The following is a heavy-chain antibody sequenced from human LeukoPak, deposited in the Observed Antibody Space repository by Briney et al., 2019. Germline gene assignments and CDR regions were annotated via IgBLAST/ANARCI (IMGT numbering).Heavy chain of an antibody. CDR3: ARGSLYPLRPGPNIVRGSDAFDI. CDR1: GGSISSYY. D-gene: IGHD6-13*01. J-gene: IGHJ3*02. Sequence: SETLSLTCTVSGGSISSYYWSWIRQPPGKGLEWIGYIYYSGSTNYNPSLKSRVTISVDTSKNQSSLKLSSVTAADTAVYYCARGSLYPLRPGPNIVRGSDAFDIWGQGTMVTVSS. CDR2: IYYSGST. V-gene: IGHV4-59*01.